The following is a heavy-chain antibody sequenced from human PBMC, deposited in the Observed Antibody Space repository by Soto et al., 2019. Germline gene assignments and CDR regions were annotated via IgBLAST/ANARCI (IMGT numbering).Heavy chain of an antibody. CDR1: GYTFTSYG. CDR3: ARDPYDYVWGSYRYSSWFDP. Sequence: ASVKVSCKASGYTFTSYGISWVRQALGQGLEWMGWISAYNGNTNYAQKLQGRVTMTTDTSTSTAYMELRSLRSDDTAVYYCARDPYDYVWGSYRYSSWFDPWGQGTLVTVSS. D-gene: IGHD3-16*02. V-gene: IGHV1-18*01. CDR2: ISAYNGNT. J-gene: IGHJ5*02.